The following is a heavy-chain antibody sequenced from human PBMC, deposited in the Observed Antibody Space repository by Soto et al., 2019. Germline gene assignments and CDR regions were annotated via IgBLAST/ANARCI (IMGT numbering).Heavy chain of an antibody. CDR1: GGTFSSYA. CDR3: ARAWSIAVAGRTYNWFDP. D-gene: IGHD6-19*01. V-gene: IGHV1-69*13. Sequence: VKVSCKASGGTFSSYAISWVRQAPGQGLEWMGGIIPIFVTANYAQKFQGRVTITADESTSTAYMELSSLRSEDTAVYYCARAWSIAVAGRTYNWFDPWGQGTLVTVSS. CDR2: IIPIFVTA. J-gene: IGHJ5*02.